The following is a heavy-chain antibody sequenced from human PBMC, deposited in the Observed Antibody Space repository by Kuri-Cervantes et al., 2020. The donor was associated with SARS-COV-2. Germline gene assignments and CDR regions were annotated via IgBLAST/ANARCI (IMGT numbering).Heavy chain of an antibody. V-gene: IGHV3-48*02. CDR2: ISSSSSTI. Sequence: GGSLRLSCAASGFTFSSYSMNWVRQAPGKGLEWVSYISSSSSTIYYADSVKGRFTISRDNAKNSLYLQMNSLRDEDTSVYYCARDPTVVPTDAFDIWGQGTMVTVSS. CDR3: ARDPTVVPTDAFDI. J-gene: IGHJ3*02. CDR1: GFTFSSYS. D-gene: IGHD4-23*01.